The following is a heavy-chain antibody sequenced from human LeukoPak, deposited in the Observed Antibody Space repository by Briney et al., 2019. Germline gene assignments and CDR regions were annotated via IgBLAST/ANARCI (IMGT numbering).Heavy chain of an antibody. CDR2: IYHSGST. D-gene: IGHD3-22*01. J-gene: IGHJ3*02. V-gene: IGHV4-38-2*02. Sequence: SETLSLTCTVSRYSISSGYYWGWIRQPPGKGLEWIGSIYHSGSTYYNPSLKSRVTISVDTSKNQFSLKLSSVTAADTAVYYCARDLDYYDSSGYYYNSAFDIWGQGTMVTVSS. CDR1: RYSISSGYY. CDR3: ARDLDYYDSSGYYYNSAFDI.